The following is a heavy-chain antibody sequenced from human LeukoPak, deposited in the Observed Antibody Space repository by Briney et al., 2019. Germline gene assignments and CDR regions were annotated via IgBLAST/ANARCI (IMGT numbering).Heavy chain of an antibody. CDR3: ARVKKDRRNSSSWYNFDY. CDR2: IIPIFGTA. V-gene: IGHV1-69*01. D-gene: IGHD6-13*01. CDR1: GGTFSSDA. J-gene: IGHJ4*02. Sequence: SVQGSCKVSGGTFSSDAISWARQAPGPGIEWMGGIIPIFGTANYAQKFQGRVTITADESTSTAYMELSSLRSEDTAVYYCARVKKDRRNSSSWYNFDYWGQGTLVTVSS.